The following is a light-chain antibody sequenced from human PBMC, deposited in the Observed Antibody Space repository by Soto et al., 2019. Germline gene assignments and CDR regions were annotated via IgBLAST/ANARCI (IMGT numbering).Light chain of an antibody. CDR3: QQYGRSPWT. Sequence: EIVLTQSPGTLSLSPGERATLSCRASQSVSSSFLAWYQQKPGQAPRLLIYGATSRATGIPGRFSSRGSGDDFPLNISRLEPEDFAVYYCQQYGRSPWTFGQGTKVEIK. J-gene: IGKJ1*01. CDR2: GAT. V-gene: IGKV3-20*01. CDR1: QSVSSSF.